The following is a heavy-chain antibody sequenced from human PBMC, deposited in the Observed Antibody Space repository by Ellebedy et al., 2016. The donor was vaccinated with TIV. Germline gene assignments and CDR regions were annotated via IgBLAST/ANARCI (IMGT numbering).Heavy chain of an antibody. D-gene: IGHD5-24*01. J-gene: IGHJ4*02. Sequence: SRVTISIDTSKNQFSLKLSSVTAADTAVYYCARGNAYNFYFDYWGQGTLVTVSS. V-gene: IGHV4-34*01. CDR3: ARGNAYNFYFDY.